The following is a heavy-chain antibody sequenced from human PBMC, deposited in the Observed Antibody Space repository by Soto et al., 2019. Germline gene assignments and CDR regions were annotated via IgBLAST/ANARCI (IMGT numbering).Heavy chain of an antibody. D-gene: IGHD6-19*01. CDR2: IIPIFGTA. V-gene: IGHV1-69*13. Sequence: WASVKVSCKASGGTFSSYAISWVRQAPGQGLEWMGGIIPIFGTANYAQKFQGRVTITADESTSTAYMELSSLRSEDTAVYYCARVNGAVAGTDYYYGMDVWGQGTTVTVSS. CDR1: GGTFSSYA. CDR3: ARVNGAVAGTDYYYGMDV. J-gene: IGHJ6*02.